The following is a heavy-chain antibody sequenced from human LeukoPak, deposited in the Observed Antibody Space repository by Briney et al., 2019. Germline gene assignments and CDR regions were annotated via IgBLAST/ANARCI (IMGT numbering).Heavy chain of an antibody. CDR1: GLTFSTYA. V-gene: IGHV3-23*01. J-gene: IGHJ4*02. CDR2: IGGTGGST. CDR3: ARRLAQTKGFDY. D-gene: IGHD2-21*01. Sequence: GGSLRLSCAVSGLTFSTYAMSWVRQAPGKGLEWVSAIGGTGGSTYYTDSVEGRFTISRDNSKNTLCLQMNNLRAEDTAVYYCARRLAQTKGFDYWGQGTLVTVSS.